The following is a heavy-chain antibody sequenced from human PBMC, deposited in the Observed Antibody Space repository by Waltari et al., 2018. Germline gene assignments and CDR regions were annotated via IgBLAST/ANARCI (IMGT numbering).Heavy chain of an antibody. D-gene: IGHD3-3*01. V-gene: IGHV3-23*04. CDR1: GFTFASYA. Sequence: ELQLVESGGGLVQPGGSLRLSCAASGFTFASYAMNWVRQAPGKGRGGVSGISGSGGSTYYADSVKGRFTSSRDNSESTLYLQMNSLRAEDTAVYYCAKSGLQSSGFGYFFDYWGQGTLVTVSA. CDR3: AKSGLQSSGFGYFFDY. J-gene: IGHJ4*02. CDR2: ISGSGGST.